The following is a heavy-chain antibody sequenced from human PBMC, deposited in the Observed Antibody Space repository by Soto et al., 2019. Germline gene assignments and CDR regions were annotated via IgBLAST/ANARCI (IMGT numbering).Heavy chain of an antibody. CDR3: ARDSHQRVTIFGVETYYYYYGMDV. CDR2: IKQDGSEK. D-gene: IGHD3-3*01. Sequence: TGGSLRLSCAASGCTFSSYWMSWVRQAPGKGLEWVANIKQDGSEKYYVDSVKGRFTISRDNAKNSLYLQMNSLRAEDTAVYYCARDSHQRVTIFGVETYYYYYGMDVWGQGTTVTVSS. CDR1: GCTFSSYW. J-gene: IGHJ6*02. V-gene: IGHV3-7*05.